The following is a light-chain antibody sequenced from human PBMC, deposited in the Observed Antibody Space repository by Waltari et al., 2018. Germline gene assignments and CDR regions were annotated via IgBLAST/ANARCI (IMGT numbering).Light chain of an antibody. Sequence: QSALTQPAPVSGSPGQSITVSCTGTRSHAWGYTLVPWYQQHPGQAPKLTIYEGSKRPSGVSNRFSGSKSGNTASLTISGLQAEDEADYYCCSYAGSSTLLFGGGTKVTVL. CDR2: EGS. CDR3: CSYAGSSTLL. V-gene: IGLV2-23*01. J-gene: IGLJ2*01. CDR1: RSHAWGYTL.